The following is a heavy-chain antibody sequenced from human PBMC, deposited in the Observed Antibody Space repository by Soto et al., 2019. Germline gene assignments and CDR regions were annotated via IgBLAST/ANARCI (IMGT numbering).Heavy chain of an antibody. Sequence: KGAGCNFISYWSSWVRQITGKGLEWMGRIDPSDSYTNYSPSFQGHVTISADKSISTAYLQWSSLKASDTAMYYCARPGSYRSDDAFDIWGQGTMVTVS. CDR3: ARPGSYRSDDAFDI. J-gene: IGHJ3*02. D-gene: IGHD3-10*01. CDR2: IDPSDSYT. CDR1: GCNFISYW. V-gene: IGHV5-10-1*01.